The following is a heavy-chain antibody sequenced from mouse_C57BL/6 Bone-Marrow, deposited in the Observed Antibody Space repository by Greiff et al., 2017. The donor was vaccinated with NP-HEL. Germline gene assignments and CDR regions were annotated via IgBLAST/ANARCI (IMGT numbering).Heavy chain of an antibody. J-gene: IGHJ3*01. Sequence: EVKLQESGPGLVKPSQSLSLTCSVTGYSITSGYYWNWIRQFPGNKLEWMGYISYDGSNNYNPSLKNRISITRDTSKNQFFLKLNSVTTADTATYYCARGGYWGQGTLVTVSA. CDR2: ISYDGSN. V-gene: IGHV3-6*01. CDR1: GYSITSGYY. CDR3: ARGGY.